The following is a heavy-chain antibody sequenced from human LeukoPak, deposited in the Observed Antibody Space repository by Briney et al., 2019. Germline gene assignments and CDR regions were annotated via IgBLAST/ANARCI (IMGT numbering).Heavy chain of an antibody. V-gene: IGHV3-23*01. D-gene: IGHD3/OR15-3a*01. J-gene: IGHJ4*02. Sequence: GGSLRLSCLTSGFTLSTNAMSWVRQAPGKGLEWXXXXXGSGASTYYADXXKGRFTISRDDSRNTLYLQMNSLRGDDTAVYYCAKHFCTGLDCSLFDSWGQGTLVTVSS. CDR3: AKHFCTGLDCSLFDS. CDR2: XXGSGAST. CDR1: GFTLSTNA.